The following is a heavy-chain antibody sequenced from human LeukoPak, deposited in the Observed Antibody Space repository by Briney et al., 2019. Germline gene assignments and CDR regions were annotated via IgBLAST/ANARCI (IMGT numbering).Heavy chain of an antibody. CDR3: ARGGSYLSTFDI. D-gene: IGHD1-26*01. J-gene: IGHJ3*02. Sequence: GGSLRLSCAACGFTFSSYDMHWVRQATGKGLEWVSAIGTAGDTYYPGSVKGRFTISRDNSKNTLYLQMNSLRAEDTAVYYCARGGSYLSTFDIWGQGTMVTVSS. CDR1: GFTFSSYD. V-gene: IGHV3-13*01. CDR2: IGTAGDT.